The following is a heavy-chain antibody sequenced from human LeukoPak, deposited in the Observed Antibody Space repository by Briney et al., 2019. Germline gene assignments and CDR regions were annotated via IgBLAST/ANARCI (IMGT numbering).Heavy chain of an antibody. CDR3: ARDRRYYDSSGYYYIHAFDI. D-gene: IGHD3-22*01. V-gene: IGHV4-31*03. CDR1: GGTISSGGYY. CDR2: IYYSGST. Sequence: SQTLSLTCTVSGGTISSGGYYWSWIRQHPGKGLEWIGYIYYSGSTNYNPSLKSRVTISVDTSKNQFSLKLSSVTAADTAVYYCARDRRYYDSSGYYYIHAFDIWGQGTMVTVSS. J-gene: IGHJ3*02.